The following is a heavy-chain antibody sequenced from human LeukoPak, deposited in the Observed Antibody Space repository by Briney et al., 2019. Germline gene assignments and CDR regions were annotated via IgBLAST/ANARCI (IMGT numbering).Heavy chain of an antibody. V-gene: IGHV3-30*04. D-gene: IGHD6-13*01. CDR3: ARAGIAAAGTRWFDP. J-gene: IGHJ5*02. Sequence: GGSLRLSCAASGFTFSSYAMHWVRQAPGKGLEWVAVISYDGSNKYYADSVKGRFTISRDNSKNTLYLQMNSLRAEDTAVYYCARAGIAAAGTRWFDPWGQETLVTVSS. CDR1: GFTFSSYA. CDR2: ISYDGSNK.